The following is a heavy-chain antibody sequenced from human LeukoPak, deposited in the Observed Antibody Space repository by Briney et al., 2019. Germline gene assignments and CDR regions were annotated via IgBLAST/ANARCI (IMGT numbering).Heavy chain of an antibody. CDR1: GYSVSSGYY. J-gene: IGHJ5*02. V-gene: IGHV4-38-2*02. Sequence: PSETLSLTCTVSGYSVSSGYYWGWIRQPPGKGLEWIGSIYHSGSTYYNPSLKSRVTISVDTSKNQFSLKLSSVTAADTAVYYCAINPIVGAAHYWFDPWGQGTLVTVSS. CDR3: AINPIVGAAHYWFDP. D-gene: IGHD1-26*01. CDR2: IYHSGST.